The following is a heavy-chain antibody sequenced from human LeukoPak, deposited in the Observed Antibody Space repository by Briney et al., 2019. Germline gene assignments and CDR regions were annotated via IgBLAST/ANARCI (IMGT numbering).Heavy chain of an antibody. J-gene: IGHJ4*02. CDR3: AREGGCSGGSCYYFDY. D-gene: IGHD2-15*01. CDR1: GYTFTGYY. Sequence: ASVKVSCKASGYTFTGYYMHWVRQAPGQGREWMGWINPNSGGTNYAQKFQGRVTMTRDTSISTAYMELSRLRSDDTAVYYCAREGGCSGGSCYYFDYWGQGTLVTVSS. V-gene: IGHV1-2*02. CDR2: INPNSGGT.